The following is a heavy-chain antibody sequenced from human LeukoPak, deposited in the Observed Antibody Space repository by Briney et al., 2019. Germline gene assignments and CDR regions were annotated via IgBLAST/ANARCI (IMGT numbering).Heavy chain of an antibody. Sequence: GGSLRLSCAASGFTFSRSWMGWVCQAPGKGLEWVANIKQDGTSKYYVDSVMGRFTISRDSAENSVYLQMNSLSAGDTAVYYCARHGDYCFDLWGPGTRVTVSS. CDR3: ARHGDYCFDL. CDR2: IKQDGTSK. V-gene: IGHV3-7*02. J-gene: IGHJ4*02. CDR1: GFTFSRSW. D-gene: IGHD2-21*01.